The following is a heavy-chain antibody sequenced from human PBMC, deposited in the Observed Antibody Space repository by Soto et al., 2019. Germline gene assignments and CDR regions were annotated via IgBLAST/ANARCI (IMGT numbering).Heavy chain of an antibody. CDR1: GGSISSSDW. V-gene: IGHV4-4*02. CDR2: IYHSGST. D-gene: IGHD3-16*01. J-gene: IGHJ5*02. CDR3: ASYDYFWGSDSKGRWFAP. Sequence: PSETLSLTCAVSGGSISSSDWWSWVRQPPGKGLEWIGEIYHSGSTNYNPSLKSRVTISVDKSKNQFSLKLSSVTAADTAVYYCASYDYFWGSDSKGRWFAPPGQGTLVIVSS.